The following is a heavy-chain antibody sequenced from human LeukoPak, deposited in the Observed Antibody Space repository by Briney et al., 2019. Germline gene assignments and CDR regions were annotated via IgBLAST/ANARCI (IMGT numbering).Heavy chain of an antibody. J-gene: IGHJ4*02. CDR1: GFTFSTYA. D-gene: IGHD3-10*01. CDR3: ARGSWSSPRLWFGELFRISLFDY. V-gene: IGHV3-23*01. Sequence: PGGSLRLSCAASGFTFSTYAMSWVRQAPGKGLEWVSNVSGSGSRSGGSTYYADSVKGRFTIPRDNAKNSLYLQMNSLRAEDTAVYYCARGSWSSPRLWFGELFRISLFDYWGQGTLVTVSS. CDR2: VSGSGSRSGGST.